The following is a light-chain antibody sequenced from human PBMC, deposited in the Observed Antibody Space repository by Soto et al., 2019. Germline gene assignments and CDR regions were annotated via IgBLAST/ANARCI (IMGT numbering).Light chain of an antibody. CDR3: QQYNSYV. V-gene: IGKV1-5*03. J-gene: IGKJ3*01. CDR2: KAS. CDR1: QSIGNW. Sequence: DVQMTQTPSSLSASVGDRVILTCRASQSIGNWLAWYQQKPGKAPKLLIYKASSLESGVPTRFSGSGSGPDFTLTISSLQPEDFATYYCQQYNSYVFGPGTKVDIK.